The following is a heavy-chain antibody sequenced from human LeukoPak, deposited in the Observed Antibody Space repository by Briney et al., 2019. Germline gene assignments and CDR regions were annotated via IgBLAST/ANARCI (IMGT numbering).Heavy chain of an antibody. CDR3: ARGSLGSGYDFAY. Sequence: ASVKVSCKASGYTFTSYDINWVRQATGQGLEWMGSMNPNRGNTGYAQKFQGRVTMTRNTSISTAYMELSSLRSEDTAVYYCARGSLGSGYDFAYWGQGTLVTVSS. D-gene: IGHD5-12*01. J-gene: IGHJ4*02. CDR2: MNPNRGNT. CDR1: GYTFTSYD. V-gene: IGHV1-8*01.